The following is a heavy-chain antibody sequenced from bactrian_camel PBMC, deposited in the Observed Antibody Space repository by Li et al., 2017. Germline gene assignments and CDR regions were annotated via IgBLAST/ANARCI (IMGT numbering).Heavy chain of an antibody. V-gene: IGHV3S25*01. J-gene: IGHJ4*01. Sequence: ESGGGSVQAGGSLRLSCAASGYTYSSYCMGWFRQAPGKEREGVAAVSADGGIAIYADSVKGRFTVSRDKTENTAYLQMDRLQPEDTAMYYCAADRLACLRDNWAEPRGYNSWGQGTQVTVS. CDR3: AADRLACLRDNWAEPRGYNS. CDR1: GYTYSSYC. CDR2: VSADGGIA. D-gene: IGHD1*01.